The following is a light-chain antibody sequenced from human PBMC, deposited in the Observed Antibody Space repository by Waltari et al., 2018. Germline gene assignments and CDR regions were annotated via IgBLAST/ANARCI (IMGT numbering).Light chain of an antibody. Sequence: EIVLTQSPGTLSLSPGERATLSCRASQSVSSGYLAWYQQEPGQAPRLLIYGASNRAAGIPDRFSGGGSGTDFTLTISRLEPEDVAVYYCQHYRSSPPPFGQGTNVEIK. CDR2: GAS. CDR1: QSVSSGY. V-gene: IGKV3-20*01. CDR3: QHYRSSPPP. J-gene: IGKJ1*01.